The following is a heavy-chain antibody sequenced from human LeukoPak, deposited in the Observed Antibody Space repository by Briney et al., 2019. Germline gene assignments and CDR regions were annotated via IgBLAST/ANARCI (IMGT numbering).Heavy chain of an antibody. V-gene: IGHV4-34*01. CDR2: INHSGST. CDR3: ASSLWRPGWQLDVYYFDY. D-gene: IGHD2-15*01. Sequence: SETLSLTCAVYGVPFSGYYWSWIRQPPGKGLEWIGEINHSGSTNYNPSLKSRVTISVDTSKNQFSLKLSSVTAADTAVYYCASSLWRPGWQLDVYYFDYWGQGTLVTVSS. J-gene: IGHJ4*02. CDR1: GVPFSGYY.